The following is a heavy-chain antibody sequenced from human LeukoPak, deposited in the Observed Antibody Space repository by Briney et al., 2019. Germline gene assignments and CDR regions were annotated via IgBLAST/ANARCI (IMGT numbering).Heavy chain of an antibody. CDR2: INHSGST. J-gene: IGHJ6*02. D-gene: IGHD6-6*01. Sequence: SETLSLTCAVYGVSFSGYYWSWIRQPPGKGLEWIGEINHSGSTNYNPSLKSRVTISVDTSKNQFSLKLSSVTAADTAVYYCARGRPLEYSSYLYYYYGMDVWGQGTTVTVSS. CDR3: ARGRPLEYSSYLYYYYGMDV. V-gene: IGHV4-34*01. CDR1: GVSFSGYY.